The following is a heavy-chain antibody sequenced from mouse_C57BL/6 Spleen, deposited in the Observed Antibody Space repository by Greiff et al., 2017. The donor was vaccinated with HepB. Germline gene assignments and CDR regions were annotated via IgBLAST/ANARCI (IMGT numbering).Heavy chain of an antibody. D-gene: IGHD4-1*01. V-gene: IGHV1-50*01. CDR3: ARAGTSDWYFEV. J-gene: IGHJ1*03. Sequence: QVQLQQPGAELVKPGASVKLSCKASGYTFTSYWMQWVKQRPGQGLEWIGEIDPSDSYTNYNQKFKGKATLTVDTSSSTAYMQLSSLTSEDSAVYYCARAGTSDWYFEVWGTGTTVTVAS. CDR2: IDPSDSYT. CDR1: GYTFTSYW.